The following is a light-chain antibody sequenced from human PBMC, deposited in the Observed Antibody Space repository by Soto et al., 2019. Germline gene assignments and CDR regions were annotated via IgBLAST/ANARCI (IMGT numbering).Light chain of an antibody. CDR3: QQYNNWPRT. Sequence: TQSPATLSLSPGEGATLSCRASQLFSSNLAWYQHKPGQAPRLLIYGVSTRDTGVPDRFSGSASGTEFTLTISSLQSEDFAVYYCQQYNNWPRTFGQGTRLEIK. CDR1: QLFSSN. J-gene: IGKJ5*01. V-gene: IGKV3-15*01. CDR2: GVS.